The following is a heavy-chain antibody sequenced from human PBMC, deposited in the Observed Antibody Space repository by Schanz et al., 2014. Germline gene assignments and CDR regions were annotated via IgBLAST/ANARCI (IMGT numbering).Heavy chain of an antibody. D-gene: IGHD3-10*01. CDR3: ARAQGVIRLYYGVDV. CDR1: GFTFSRYA. Sequence: QVQLVESGGGVVQPGRSLRLSCAASGFTFSRYAMHWVRQAPGKGLEWISTIYSSGSTYYADSVRGRFTISRDNSMNTVYLQMNSLRSDDAAVYYCARAQGVIRLYYGVDVWGQGTTVTVSS. CDR2: IYSSGST. J-gene: IGHJ6*02. V-gene: IGHV3-NL1*01.